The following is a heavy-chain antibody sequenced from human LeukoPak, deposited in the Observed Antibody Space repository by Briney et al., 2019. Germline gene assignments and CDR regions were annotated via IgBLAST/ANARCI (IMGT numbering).Heavy chain of an antibody. CDR2: IYIGGRT. CDR3: ARDPSCSGGSCYSEGINWFDP. CDR1: GFTVSSNY. J-gene: IGHJ5*02. V-gene: IGHV3-66*01. Sequence: GGSLRLSCAASGFTVSSNYMSWVRQAPGKGLEWVSVIYIGGRTNYADSVKGRFMMSRDNSKNTVYLQMNSLRGEDTAVYHCARDPSCSGGSCYSEGINWFDPWGQGTLVTVSS. D-gene: IGHD2-15*01.